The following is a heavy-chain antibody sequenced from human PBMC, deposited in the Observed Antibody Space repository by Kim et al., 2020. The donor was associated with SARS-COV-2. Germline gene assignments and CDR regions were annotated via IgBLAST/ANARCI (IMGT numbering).Heavy chain of an antibody. V-gene: IGHV4-59*01. J-gene: IGHJ6*02. Sequence: SETLSLTCTVSGDSISNYYWNWIRRSPGRGLEWIGDIYYSGKTDYNPSLKSRVTVSVDRSKNHFSLRLTSVTAADTAVYYCARRRSGWLEDYYHGIDVWGQGTTVIVSS. D-gene: IGHD6-19*01. CDR3: ARRRSGWLEDYYHGIDV. CDR1: GDSISNYY. CDR2: IYYSGKT.